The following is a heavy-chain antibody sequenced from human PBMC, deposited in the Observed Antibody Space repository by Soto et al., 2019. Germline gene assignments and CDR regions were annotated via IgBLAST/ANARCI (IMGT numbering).Heavy chain of an antibody. CDR1: GLTFSDSY. Sequence: QVQLVESGGGLVKPGGSLRLSCVASGLTFSDSYMSWLRQAPGKGLEWLSYISSSGSTIYYADSVKGRFTISRDNAKTSFYLQMTSLRAEDAAVDYCAGGDDAFDIWGQGTPVVVSS. CDR2: ISSSGSTI. V-gene: IGHV3-11*01. J-gene: IGHJ3*02. CDR3: AGGDDAFDI.